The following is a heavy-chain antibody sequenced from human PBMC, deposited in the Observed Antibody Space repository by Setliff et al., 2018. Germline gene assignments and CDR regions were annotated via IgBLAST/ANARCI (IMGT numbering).Heavy chain of an antibody. D-gene: IGHD1-26*01. CDR2: VIQVGSG. Sequence: GGSLRLSCVASGFTFSRYWMHWVRQVPGKGLEWVAGVIQVGSGVYADSVKGRSTISRDNSKNNFFLQINNLRAADTATYYCAKDRVNDGFWDFDSWGQGIVVTVSS. J-gene: IGHJ4*02. V-gene: IGHV3-74*01. CDR1: GFTFSRYW. CDR3: AKDRVNDGFWDFDS.